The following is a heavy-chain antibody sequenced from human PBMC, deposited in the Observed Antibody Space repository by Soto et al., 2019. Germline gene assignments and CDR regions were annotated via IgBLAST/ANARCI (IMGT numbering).Heavy chain of an antibody. V-gene: IGHV3-48*02. CDR3: ARDPPSSNYDSSGYYPEYFQH. CDR1: GFTFSSYS. J-gene: IGHJ1*01. Sequence: PGGTLRLSCAASGFTFSSYSMNWVRQAPGKGKEWVSYISSSSSTIYYADSVKGRFTISRDNAKNSLYLQMNSLRDEDTAVYYCARDPPSSNYDSSGYYPEYFQHWGQGTLVTVSS. D-gene: IGHD3-22*01. CDR2: ISSSSSTI.